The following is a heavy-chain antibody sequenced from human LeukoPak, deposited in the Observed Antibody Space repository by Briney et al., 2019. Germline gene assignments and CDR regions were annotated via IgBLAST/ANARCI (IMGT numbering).Heavy chain of an antibody. D-gene: IGHD2-15*01. Sequence: GGSLTLSCAASAFTFSSYGMHWVRQPPGKGLEWVAVIWYDGSNKYYADSVKGRFTIPRNNSKNTLYLQMNSLRAEDTAVYYCARDRLGSPDYWGQGTLVTVSS. CDR2: IWYDGSNK. CDR3: ARDRLGSPDY. V-gene: IGHV3-33*01. J-gene: IGHJ4*02. CDR1: AFTFSSYG.